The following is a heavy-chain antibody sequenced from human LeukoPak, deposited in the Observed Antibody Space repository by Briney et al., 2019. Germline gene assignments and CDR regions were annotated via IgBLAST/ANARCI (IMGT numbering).Heavy chain of an antibody. V-gene: IGHV3-7*01. J-gene: IGHJ4*02. CDR1: GFTFSSYW. CDR2: IKQDGSEK. D-gene: IGHD3-22*01. Sequence: GGSLRLSCAATGFTFSSYWMSWVRQAPGKGLEWVANIKQDGSEKYYVDSVKGRFTISRDNAKNSLYLQMNSLRAEDTAVYYCSRLLLIRVFDYWGQGTLVTVSS. CDR3: SRLLLIRVFDY.